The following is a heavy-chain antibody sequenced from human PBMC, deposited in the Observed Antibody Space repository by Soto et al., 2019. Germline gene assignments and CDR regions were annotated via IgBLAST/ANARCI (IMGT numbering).Heavy chain of an antibody. CDR2: ISSSSSYI. Sequence: GGSLRLSCAASGFTFSSYSMNWVRQAPGKGLEWVSSISSSSSYIYYAGSVKGRFTISRDNAKNSLYLQMNSLRAEDTAVYYCARDNTVLMGYYYYGMDVWGQGTTVTVSS. J-gene: IGHJ6*02. CDR3: ARDNTVLMGYYYYGMDV. V-gene: IGHV3-21*01. D-gene: IGHD2-8*01. CDR1: GFTFSSYS.